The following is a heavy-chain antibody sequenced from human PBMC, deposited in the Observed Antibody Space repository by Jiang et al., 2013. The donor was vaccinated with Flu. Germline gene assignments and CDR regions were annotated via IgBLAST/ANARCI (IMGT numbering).Heavy chain of an antibody. CDR1: GYTFTGYY. Sequence: VKVSCKASGYTFTGYYMHWVRQAPGQGLEWMGWINPNSGGTNYAQKFQGRVTMTRGTSISTAYMELSRLRSGDTAVYYCARDFHFYSSSARLDYWGQGTLVTVSS. CDR3: ARDFHFYSSSARLDY. CDR2: INPNSGGT. V-gene: IGHV1-2*02. D-gene: IGHD6-6*01. J-gene: IGHJ4*02.